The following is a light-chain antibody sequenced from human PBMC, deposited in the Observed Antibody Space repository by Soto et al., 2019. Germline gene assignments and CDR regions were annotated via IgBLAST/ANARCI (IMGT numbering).Light chain of an antibody. J-gene: IGKJ1*01. CDR2: GVS. CDR1: QSVSSN. Sequence: EIVMTQSPATLSVSPGERATLSCRASQSVSSNLAWYQQKPGQAPRLLIYGVSTRATGIPARFSGSGSGTEFTLTISSLQSEDFAVYYCQQYNNWPPLTFGQGTKVDIK. CDR3: QQYNNWPPLT. V-gene: IGKV3-15*01.